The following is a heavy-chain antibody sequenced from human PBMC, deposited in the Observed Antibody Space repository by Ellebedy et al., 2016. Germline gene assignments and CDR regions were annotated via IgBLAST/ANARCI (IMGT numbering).Heavy chain of an antibody. J-gene: IGHJ2*01. CDR3: ARGGDYYGSASYYEYFDL. V-gene: IGHV3-23*01. Sequence: GGSLRLXCAAPGLSFTSSAMSWVRQAPGKGLEWVSGISADASRTFYIDSVKGRFTISRDNSQKTLHLQMNSLRVEDTALYYCARGGDYYGSASYYEYFDLWGRGTWVTVSS. CDR2: ISADASRT. D-gene: IGHD3-10*01. CDR1: GLSFTSSA.